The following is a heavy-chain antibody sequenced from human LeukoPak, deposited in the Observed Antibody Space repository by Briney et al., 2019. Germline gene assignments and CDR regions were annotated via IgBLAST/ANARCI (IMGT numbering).Heavy chain of an antibody. J-gene: IGHJ3*02. CDR3: AKDLCSSTSCYQGAFDI. CDR1: GFTFSSYA. CDR2: ISYDGSNK. Sequence: GGSLRLSCAASGFTFSSYAMHWVRQAPGKGLEWVAVISYDGSNKYYADSVKGRFTISRDNSKNTLYLQMNSLRAEDTAVYYCAKDLCSSTSCYQGAFDIWGQGTMVTVSS. V-gene: IGHV3-30-3*01. D-gene: IGHD2-2*01.